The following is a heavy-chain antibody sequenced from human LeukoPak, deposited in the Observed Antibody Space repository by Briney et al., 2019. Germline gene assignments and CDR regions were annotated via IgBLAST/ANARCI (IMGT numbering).Heavy chain of an antibody. CDR1: GFTFSGSA. J-gene: IGHJ4*02. V-gene: IGHV3-73*01. CDR3: TTPLGYCSSTSCYPGY. Sequence: GGSLRLSCAASGFTFSGSAMHWVRQASGKGLEWVGRIRSKANSYATAYAASVKGRFTISRDDSKNTAYLQMNSLKTEDTAVYYCTTPLGYCSSTSCYPGYWGQGTLVTVSS. D-gene: IGHD2-2*01. CDR2: IRSKANSYAT.